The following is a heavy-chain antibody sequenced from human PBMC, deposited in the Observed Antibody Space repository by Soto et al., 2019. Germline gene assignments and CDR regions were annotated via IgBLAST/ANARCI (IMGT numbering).Heavy chain of an antibody. J-gene: IGHJ6*03. CDR3: ARAARAEYYYYYYMDV. CDR1: GYTFTGYY. D-gene: IGHD6-6*01. V-gene: IGHV1-2*04. Sequence: ASVKVSCKASGYTFTGYYMHWVRQAPGQGLEWMGWINPNSGGTNYAQKFQGWVTMTRDTSISTAYTELSRLRSDDTAVYYCARAARAEYYYYYYMDVWGKGTTVTV. CDR2: INPNSGGT.